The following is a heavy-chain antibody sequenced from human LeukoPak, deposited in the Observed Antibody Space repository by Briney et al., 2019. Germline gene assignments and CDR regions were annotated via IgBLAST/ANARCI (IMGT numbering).Heavy chain of an antibody. CDR1: GYTFTSYD. Sequence: ASLKVSCKASGYTFTSYDINWVRQATGQGLEWMGWMNPNSVNTGYAQKFQGRVTITRNTSISTAYMELSSLRSEDTAVYYCARGRYCSSTSCYVPDDYYYYYYMDVWGKGTTVTVSS. V-gene: IGHV1-8*03. CDR2: MNPNSVNT. J-gene: IGHJ6*03. CDR3: ARGRYCSSTSCYVPDDYYYYYYMDV. D-gene: IGHD2-2*01.